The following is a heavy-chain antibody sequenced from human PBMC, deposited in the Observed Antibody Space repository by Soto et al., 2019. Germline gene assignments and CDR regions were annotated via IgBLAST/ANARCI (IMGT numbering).Heavy chain of an antibody. J-gene: IGHJ5*02. V-gene: IGHV3-30*18. D-gene: IGHD1-1*01. CDR3: EKDLEMAHNWSS. CDR2: ISYDGSNK. CDR1: GFTFSSYG. Sequence: QVQLVESGGGVVQPGRSLRLSCAASGFTFSSYGMHWVRQAPGKGLEWVAVISYDGSNKYYADSVKGRFTISRDNSKNTLYLQMNSLRAEETAVYYCEKDLEMAHNWSSWGQGTLVTVSS.